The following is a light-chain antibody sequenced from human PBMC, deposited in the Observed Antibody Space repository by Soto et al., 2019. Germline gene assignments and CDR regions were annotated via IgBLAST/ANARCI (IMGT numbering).Light chain of an antibody. CDR2: DAS. V-gene: IGKV1-5*01. CDR3: QQSYSAPIT. Sequence: DIQMTQSPSTLSASVGDRVNITCRASQSISRWLAWYRQKPGKAPKXXIYDASTLQSGVPSRFSASGSGTELAITISGLQPDDFEAYYCQQSYSAPITFGQGTRLEIK. J-gene: IGKJ5*01. CDR1: QSISRW.